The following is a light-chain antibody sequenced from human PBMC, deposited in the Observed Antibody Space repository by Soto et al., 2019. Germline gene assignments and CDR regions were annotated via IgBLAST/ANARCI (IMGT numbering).Light chain of an antibody. Sequence: EIVLTQSPGTLSLSPGERATLSYRPGQSLSSSSLAWYQQNLGQAPRLLICGAGSRATGIPARLTGGGSGTDFILTVSRLEPEYFAVYNCQQYGSSPPWAFGQGTKVEIK. V-gene: IGKV3-20*01. CDR3: QQYGSSPPWA. CDR1: QSLSSSS. J-gene: IGKJ1*01. CDR2: GAG.